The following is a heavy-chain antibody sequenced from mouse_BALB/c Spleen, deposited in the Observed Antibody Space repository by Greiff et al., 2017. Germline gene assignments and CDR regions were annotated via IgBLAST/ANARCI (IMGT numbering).Heavy chain of an antibody. J-gene: IGHJ2*01. CDR2: ISSGGST. V-gene: IGHV5-6-5*01. Sequence: DVKLVESGGGLVKPGGSLKLSCAASGFTFSSYAMSWVRQTPEKRLEWVASISSGGSTYYPDSVKGRFTISRDNARNILYLQMSSLRSEDTAMYYCAREKRGYFDYWGQGTTLTVAS. CDR1: GFTFSSYA. CDR3: AREKRGYFDY.